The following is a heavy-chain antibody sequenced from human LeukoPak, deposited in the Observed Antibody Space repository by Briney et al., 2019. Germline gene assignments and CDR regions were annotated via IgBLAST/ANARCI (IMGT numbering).Heavy chain of an antibody. J-gene: IGHJ3*01. CDR3: AKSLLTTASGTGRAFDL. V-gene: IGHV3-30*02. CDR2: IRYDGSNK. D-gene: IGHD1-26*01. CDR1: GSTFSSYG. Sequence: QPGGSLRLSCAASGSTFSSYGMHWVRQAPGKGLEWVAFIRYDGSNKYYADSVKGRFTISRDNSKNTLYLQMNSLRADDTAEYYCAKSLLTTASGTGRAFDLWGQGAMVTVSS.